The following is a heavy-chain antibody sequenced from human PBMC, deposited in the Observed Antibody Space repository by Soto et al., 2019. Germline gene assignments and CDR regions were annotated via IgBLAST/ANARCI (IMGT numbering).Heavy chain of an antibody. Sequence: SETLSLTCTVSGGSISIYYWLCLRQPAGKGLDWFGRMNTSGSTNYTPALKSRVTMSVDTSKNQFSLKLSSVTAADTAVYYRARHDILTGHPFDYWGQGTRVT. J-gene: IGHJ4*02. CDR1: GGSISIYY. D-gene: IGHD3-9*01. CDR2: MNTSGST. V-gene: IGHV4-4*07. CDR3: ARHDILTGHPFDY.